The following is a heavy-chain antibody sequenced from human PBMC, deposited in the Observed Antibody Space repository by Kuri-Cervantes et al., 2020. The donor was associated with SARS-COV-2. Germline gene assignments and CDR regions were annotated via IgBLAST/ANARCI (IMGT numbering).Heavy chain of an antibody. CDR3: ARVDPRTDAYNHYYYGMDV. Sequence: GESLKISCAASGFTVSSNYMSWVRQAPGKGLEWVSYIRSSSSIIYYADSVKGRFTVSRDNVKNSLYLQMNSLRAEDTAVYFCARVDPRTDAYNHYYYGMDVWGQGTTVTVSS. D-gene: IGHD5-24*01. CDR1: GFTVSSNY. J-gene: IGHJ6*02. CDR2: IRSSSSII. V-gene: IGHV3-48*01.